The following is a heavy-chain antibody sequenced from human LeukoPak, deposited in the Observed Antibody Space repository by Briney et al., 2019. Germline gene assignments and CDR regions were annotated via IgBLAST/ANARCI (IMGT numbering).Heavy chain of an antibody. D-gene: IGHD2-2*01. J-gene: IGHJ4*02. Sequence: GASVKVSCKTSGYTFTSYHMHWVRQAPGQGLEWVAIIKSTGDTTVYAQKFQGRVTVTRDTSTSTVYMDLSSLGSEDTAVYYCVREDAHTYYFDFWGPGTLVTVSS. V-gene: IGHV1-46*01. CDR1: GYTFTSYH. CDR3: VREDAHTYYFDF. CDR2: IKSTGDTT.